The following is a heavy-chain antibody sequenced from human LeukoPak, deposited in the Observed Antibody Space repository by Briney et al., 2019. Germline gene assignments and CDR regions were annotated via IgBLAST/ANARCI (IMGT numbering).Heavy chain of an antibody. V-gene: IGHV3-74*01. CDR2: IDGDGSST. D-gene: IGHD5-12*01. Sequence: GGSLRLSCAASGFTFGSYWMQWVRQAPGKGLVWVSRIDGDGSSTNYADSVKGRFTISRGNAKNTLYLQMNSLRAEDTAVYYCARGYSGYFYYWGQGTLVTVSS. CDR1: GFTFGSYW. CDR3: ARGYSGYFYY. J-gene: IGHJ4*02.